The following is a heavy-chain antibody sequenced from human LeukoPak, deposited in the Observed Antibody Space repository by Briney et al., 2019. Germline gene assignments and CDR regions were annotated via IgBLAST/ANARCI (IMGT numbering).Heavy chain of an antibody. CDR3: ASRYCSGGSCYPTGADY. CDR1: GGTFSSYT. V-gene: IGHV1-69*02. CDR2: IIPILGIA. Sequence: ASVKVSCKASGGTFSSYTISWVRQAPRQGLEWMGRIIPILGIANYAQKFQGRVTITADKSTSTAYMELSSLRSEDTAVYYCASRYCSGGSCYPTGADYWGQGTLVTVSS. J-gene: IGHJ4*02. D-gene: IGHD2-15*01.